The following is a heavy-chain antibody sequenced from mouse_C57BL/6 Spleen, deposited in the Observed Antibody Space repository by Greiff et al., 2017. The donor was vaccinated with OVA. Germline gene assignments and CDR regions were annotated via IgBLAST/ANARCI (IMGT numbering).Heavy chain of an antibody. D-gene: IGHD2-1*01. CDR1: GYSITSGYY. V-gene: IGHV3-6*01. CDR3: ARGPIYYGFYYAMDY. CDR2: ISYDGSN. J-gene: IGHJ4*01. Sequence: VQLQQSGPGLVKPSQSLSLTCSVTGYSITSGYYWNWIRQFPGNKLEWMGYISYDGSNNYNPSLKNRISITRDTSKNQFFLKLDSVTTEDAATDYCARGPIYYGFYYAMDYWGQGTSVTVSS.